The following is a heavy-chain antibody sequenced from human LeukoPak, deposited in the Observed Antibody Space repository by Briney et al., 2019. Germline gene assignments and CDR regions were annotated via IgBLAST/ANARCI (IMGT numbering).Heavy chain of an antibody. CDR1: GFTFSNYA. Sequence: PGGSLRLSCAASGFTFSNYAISWVRQAPGKGLEWVSAISGSGGSTYYADSVKGRFSISRDNSKNTLYLQMNSLRAEDTAVYYSFVYYYGMDVWGQGTTVTVSS. CDR3: FVYYYGMDV. V-gene: IGHV3-23*01. J-gene: IGHJ6*02. CDR2: ISGSGGST.